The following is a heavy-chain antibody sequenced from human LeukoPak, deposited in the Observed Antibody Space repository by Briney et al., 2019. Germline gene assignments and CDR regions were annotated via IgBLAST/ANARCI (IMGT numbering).Heavy chain of an antibody. CDR2: IYYSGST. J-gene: IGHJ6*03. V-gene: IGHV4-39*07. Sequence: SETLSLTCTVSGGSISSSSYYWGWIRQPPGKGLEWIGSIYYSGSTYYNPSLKSRVTISVDTSKNQFSLRLSSVTAADTAVYYCARGGTNRHMDVWGKGTTVTVS. CDR3: ARGGTNRHMDV. D-gene: IGHD3-16*01. CDR1: GGSISSSSYY.